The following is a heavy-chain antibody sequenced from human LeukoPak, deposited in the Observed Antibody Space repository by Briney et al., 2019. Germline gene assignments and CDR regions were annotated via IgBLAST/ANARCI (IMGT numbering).Heavy chain of an antibody. CDR3: ARHLQQSPHYFDY. D-gene: IGHD6-13*01. CDR2: IYYSGST. CDR1: GGSLTTYY. J-gene: IGHJ4*02. Sequence: SETLSLTCTVSGGSLTTYYWSWIRQPPGKELEWIGFIYYSGSTQYNPSLKNRVTLSVDTSKNQFSLKLSSVTAADTAVYYCARHLQQSPHYFDYWGQGTLVTVSS. V-gene: IGHV4-59*08.